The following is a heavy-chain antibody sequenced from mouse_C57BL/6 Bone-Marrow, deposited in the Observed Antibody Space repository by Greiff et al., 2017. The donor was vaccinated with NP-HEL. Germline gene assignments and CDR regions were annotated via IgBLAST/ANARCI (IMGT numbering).Heavy chain of an antibody. Sequence: QVQLQQPGAELVKPGASVKMSCKASGYTFTSYWITWVKQRPGQGLEWIGDIYPGSGSTNYNEKFKSKATLTVDTSSSTAYMQLSSLQSADSAVYYGAIYGTPFDDWGQGTTLTVSS. D-gene: IGHD1-1*01. J-gene: IGHJ2*01. CDR2: IYPGSGST. CDR1: GYTFTSYW. CDR3: AIYGTPFDD. V-gene: IGHV1-55*01.